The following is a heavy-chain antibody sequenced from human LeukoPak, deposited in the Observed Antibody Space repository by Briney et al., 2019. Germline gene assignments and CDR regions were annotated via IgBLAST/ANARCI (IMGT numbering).Heavy chain of an antibody. CDR1: GGSFSGYY. Sequence: PSETLSLTCAVYGGSFSGYYWSWIRQPPGKGLEWIGEINHSGSTNYNPSLKRRVTISVDTSKNQFSLKLSSVTAADTAVYYCARHHSSGWELPYFDYWGQGTLVTVSS. D-gene: IGHD6-19*01. CDR2: INHSGST. J-gene: IGHJ4*02. CDR3: ARHHSSGWELPYFDY. V-gene: IGHV4-34*01.